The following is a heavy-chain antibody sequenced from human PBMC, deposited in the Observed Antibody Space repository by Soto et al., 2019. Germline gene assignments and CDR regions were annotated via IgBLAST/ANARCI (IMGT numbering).Heavy chain of an antibody. Sequence: PSETLSLTCTVSGGSISSYYWSWIRQPPGKELEWIGYMYYSGSTNYNPSLKSRVTISVDTSKNQFSLKLSSVTAADTAVYYCGGKNYDSSGYFDYWGQGTLVTVSS. CDR2: MYYSGST. V-gene: IGHV4-59*01. D-gene: IGHD3-22*01. J-gene: IGHJ4*02. CDR1: GGSISSYY. CDR3: GGKNYDSSGYFDY.